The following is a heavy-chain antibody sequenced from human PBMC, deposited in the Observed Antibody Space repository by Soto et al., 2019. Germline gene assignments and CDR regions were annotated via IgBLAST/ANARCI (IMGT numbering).Heavy chain of an antibody. Sequence: GGSLRLSCAASGFTFDDYGMSWVRQAPGKGLEWVSGINWNGGSTGYADSVKGRFTISRDNSKNTLYLQMNSLRAEDTAIYYCAKRSKSGVAGLYYYYYMDVWGKGTTVTVSS. J-gene: IGHJ6*03. CDR2: INWNGGST. CDR3: AKRSKSGVAGLYYYYYMDV. V-gene: IGHV3-20*04. D-gene: IGHD6-19*01. CDR1: GFTFDDYG.